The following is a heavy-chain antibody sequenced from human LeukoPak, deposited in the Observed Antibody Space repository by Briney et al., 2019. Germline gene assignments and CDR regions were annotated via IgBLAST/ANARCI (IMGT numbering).Heavy chain of an antibody. J-gene: IGHJ4*02. CDR1: GFTFSSYG. V-gene: IGHV3-30*18. CDR2: ISYDGSNK. Sequence: GGSLRLSCAASGFTFSSYGMHWVRQAPGKGLEWVAVISYDGSNKYYADSVKGRFTISRDNSKNTLYLQMNSLRAEDTAVYYCAKNFFLGLELGFFCDYWGQGTLVTVSS. CDR3: AKNFFLGLELGFFCDY. D-gene: IGHD1-26*01.